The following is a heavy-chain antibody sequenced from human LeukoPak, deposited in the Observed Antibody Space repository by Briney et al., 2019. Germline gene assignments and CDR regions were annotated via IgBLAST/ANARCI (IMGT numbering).Heavy chain of an antibody. CDR1: GFTFSSYE. J-gene: IGHJ2*01. Sequence: AGGSLRLSCAASGFTFSSYEMNWVRQAPGKGLEWFSYISSSGSTIYYADSVKGRFTISRDNAKNSLYLQMNSLRAEDTAVYYCARGVDTAMEDDWYFDLWGRGTLVTVSS. CDR3: ARGVDTAMEDDWYFDL. V-gene: IGHV3-48*03. D-gene: IGHD5-18*01. CDR2: ISSSGSTI.